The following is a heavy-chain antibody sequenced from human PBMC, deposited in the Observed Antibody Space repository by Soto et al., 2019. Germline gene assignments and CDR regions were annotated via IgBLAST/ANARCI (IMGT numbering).Heavy chain of an antibody. J-gene: IGHJ5*02. CDR2: VSGGGATT. Sequence: WGSLRLSCAASGFTFSSYAMNWVRQAPGKGLEWVSTVSGGGATTYYADSVKGRFTISRDNSKNTLYLQMNSLRAEDPAVYYCARVAFPTAAAGKRNWFDPWGQGTLVTVSS. V-gene: IGHV3-23*01. CDR3: ARVAFPTAAAGKRNWFDP. D-gene: IGHD6-13*01. CDR1: GFTFSSYA.